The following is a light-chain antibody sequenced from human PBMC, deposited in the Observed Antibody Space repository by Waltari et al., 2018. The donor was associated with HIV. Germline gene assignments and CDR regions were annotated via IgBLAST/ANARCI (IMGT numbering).Light chain of an antibody. CDR2: AAS. Sequence: DIQMTQSPSSLSVSVGDRVTITCRASQNVDRYVHWYQQKPGKAPKLLIYAASSLQSGVPSRFSGSGSGTEFTLTITSLQPEDFATYYCQQSYNTPPFTFGPGTKVDIK. CDR3: QQSYNTPPFT. V-gene: IGKV1-39*01. CDR1: QNVDRY. J-gene: IGKJ3*01.